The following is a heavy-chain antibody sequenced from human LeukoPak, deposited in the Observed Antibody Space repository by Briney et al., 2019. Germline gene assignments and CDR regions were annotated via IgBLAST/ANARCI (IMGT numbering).Heavy chain of an antibody. CDR1: GFTFSSYG. J-gene: IGHJ4*02. CDR3: ARVPDDPWSGYFFDC. CDR2: ISYDGSNK. D-gene: IGHD3-3*01. Sequence: GGSLRLSCAASGFTFSSYGMHWVRQAPGKGLEWVAVISYDGSNKYYADSVKGRFTISRDNTRNSLFLQMSSLRVEDTAVYFCARVPDDPWSGYFFDCWGQGTLVTVSS. V-gene: IGHV3-30*03.